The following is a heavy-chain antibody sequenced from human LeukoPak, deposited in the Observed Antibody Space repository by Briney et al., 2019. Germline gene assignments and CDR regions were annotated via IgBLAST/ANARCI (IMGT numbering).Heavy chain of an antibody. D-gene: IGHD5-18*01. J-gene: IGHJ4*02. CDR1: GFTFSNYA. CDR3: ARGSGYNYGFPDY. V-gene: IGHV3-23*01. Sequence: GGSLRLSCAASGFTFSNYAMSWVRQAPGKGLEWVSAISGSGGSTYYADSVKGRFTISRDNSKNTLYLQMNSLRAEDTAVYYCARGSGYNYGFPDYWGQGTLVTVSS. CDR2: ISGSGGST.